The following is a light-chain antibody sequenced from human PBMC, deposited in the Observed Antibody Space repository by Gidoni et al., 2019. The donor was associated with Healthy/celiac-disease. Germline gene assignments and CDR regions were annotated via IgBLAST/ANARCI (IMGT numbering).Light chain of an antibody. CDR2: DAS. CDR3: QQSYSTPPNT. J-gene: IGKJ5*01. CDR1: QSISSY. V-gene: IGKV1-39*01. Sequence: DIQMTQSPSSLSASVGDRVTITCRVSQSISSYLNLYQQKPGKDPKLLIYDASSMHSWVPSRFSGSESGTDFILTISSMQHEDFATYYCQQSYSTPPNTFGQGTRLEIK.